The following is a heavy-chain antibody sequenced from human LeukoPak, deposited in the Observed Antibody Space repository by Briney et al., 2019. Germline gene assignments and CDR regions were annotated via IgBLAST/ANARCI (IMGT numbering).Heavy chain of an antibody. CDR1: GYTFTSYY. CDR3: ARDTEAAGVDY. D-gene: IGHD6-13*01. CDR2: INPSGGST. V-gene: IGHV1-46*01. J-gene: IGHJ4*02. Sequence: ASVKVSCKASGYTFTSYYMHWVRQAPGQGLEWMGIINPSGGSTSYAQKLQGRVTMTRDTSTSTVYMELSSLRSEDTAVYYCARDTEAAGVDYWGQGTLVTVSS.